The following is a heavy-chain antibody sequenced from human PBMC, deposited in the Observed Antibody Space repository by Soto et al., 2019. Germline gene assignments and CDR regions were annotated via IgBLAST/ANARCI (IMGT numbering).Heavy chain of an antibody. Sequence: PSETLSLTCTVSGGSISTSAYYWDWVRQPPGKGLEWIGSVYYSGSTFYSPSLKSRVSIAIDTSKNQFFLRLNSVTAAETAVYCCARRRGTGLDYWGQGTLVTVSS. J-gene: IGHJ4*02. D-gene: IGHD3-10*01. CDR2: VYYSGST. CDR3: ARRRGTGLDY. V-gene: IGHV4-39*01. CDR1: GGSISTSAYY.